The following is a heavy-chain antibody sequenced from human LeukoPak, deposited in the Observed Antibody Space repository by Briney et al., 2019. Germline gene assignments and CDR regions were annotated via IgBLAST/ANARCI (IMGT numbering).Heavy chain of an antibody. Sequence: SETLSLTCTVSGGSISSYYWSWIRQPPGKGLEWIGYIYYSGSTNYNPSLKSRVTISVDTSKNQFSLKLSSVTAADTAVYYCARAGQWELPNPYDYWGQGTLVTVSS. J-gene: IGHJ4*02. CDR2: IYYSGST. D-gene: IGHD1-26*01. V-gene: IGHV4-59*01. CDR3: ARAGQWELPNPYDY. CDR1: GGSISSYY.